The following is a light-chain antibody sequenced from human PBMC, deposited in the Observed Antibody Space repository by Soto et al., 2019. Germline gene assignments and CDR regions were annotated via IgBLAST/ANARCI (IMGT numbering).Light chain of an antibody. CDR1: QSVSSN. J-gene: IGKJ1*01. CDR2: GAS. CDR3: QQYADWPRT. V-gene: IGKV3-15*01. Sequence: IMLKQSPATLSVTPGERATLSCRASQSVSSNLAWYQQKPGQAPRLLIYGASTRATGIPARFSGSGSGTEFTLTISSLQSGDFAVYYCQQYADWPRTFGQGTKVDI.